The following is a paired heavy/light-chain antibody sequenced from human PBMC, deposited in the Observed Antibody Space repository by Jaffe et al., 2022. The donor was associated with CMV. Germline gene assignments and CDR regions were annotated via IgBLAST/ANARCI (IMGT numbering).Light chain of an antibody. J-gene: IGKJ4*01. CDR2: GAS. CDR3: QQYGSSPRLT. V-gene: IGKV3-20*01. Sequence: EIVLTQSPGTLSLSPGERATLSCRASQSVSSSYLAWYQQKPGQAPRLLIYGASSRATGIPDRFSGSGSGTDFTLTISRLEPEDFAVYYCQQYGSSPRLTFGGGTKVEIK. CDR1: QSVSSSY.
Heavy chain of an antibody. D-gene: IGHD3-9*01. CDR3: ARDHNYYDILTGYSRGYYMDV. V-gene: IGHV3-53*02. CDR1: GFTVSSNY. CDR2: IYSGGST. Sequence: EVQLVETGGGLIQPGGSLRLSCAASGFTVSSNYMSWVRQAPGKGLEWVSVIYSGGSTYYADSVKGRFTISRDNSKNTLYLQMNSLRAEDTAVYYCARDHNYYDILTGYSRGYYMDVWGKGTTVTVSS. J-gene: IGHJ6*03.